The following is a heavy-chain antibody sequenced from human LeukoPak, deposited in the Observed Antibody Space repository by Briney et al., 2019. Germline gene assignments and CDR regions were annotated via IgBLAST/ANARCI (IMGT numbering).Heavy chain of an antibody. J-gene: IGHJ3*02. D-gene: IGHD4-17*01. V-gene: IGHV3-30-3*01. CDR1: GFIFSGSA. CDR3: ARANGDYEDAFDI. Sequence: PGGSLRLSCAASGFIFSGSAMNWVRQAPGKGLEWVAVISYDGSNKYYADSVKGRFTISRDNSKNTLYLQMNSLRAEDTAVYYCARANGDYEDAFDIWGQGTMVTVSS. CDR2: ISYDGSNK.